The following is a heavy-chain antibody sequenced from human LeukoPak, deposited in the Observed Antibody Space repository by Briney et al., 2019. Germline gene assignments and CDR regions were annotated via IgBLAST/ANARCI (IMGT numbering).Heavy chain of an antibody. CDR1: GDSVSSNSAA. J-gene: IGHJ5*02. D-gene: IGHD6-6*01. Sequence: SQTLSLTCAISGDSVSSNSAAWNWIRQSPSRGLEWLGRTYYRSKWYNDYAVSVKSRITINPGTSKNQFSLQLNSVTPEDTAVYYCARGYSSSSAGGDWFDPWGQGTLVTVSS. CDR3: ARGYSSSSAGGDWFDP. CDR2: TYYRSKWYN. V-gene: IGHV6-1*01.